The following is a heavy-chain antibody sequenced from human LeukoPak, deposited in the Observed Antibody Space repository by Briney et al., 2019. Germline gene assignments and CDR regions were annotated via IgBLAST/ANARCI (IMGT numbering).Heavy chain of an antibody. Sequence: PGGSLRLSCAASGFTVSSNYMSWVRQAPGKGLEWVSVIYSGGSTYYADSVKGRFTISRDNSKNTLYLQMNTLRAEDTAVYYCARPKYTSGWFRSYFNYWGQGTLVTVSS. D-gene: IGHD6-19*01. J-gene: IGHJ4*02. V-gene: IGHV3-53*05. CDR3: ARPKYTSGWFRSYFNY. CDR1: GFTVSSNY. CDR2: IYSGGST.